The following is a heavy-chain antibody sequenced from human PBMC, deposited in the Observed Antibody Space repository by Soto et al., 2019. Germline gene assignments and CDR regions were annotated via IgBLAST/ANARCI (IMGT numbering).Heavy chain of an antibody. D-gene: IGHD3-10*01. V-gene: IGHV3-21*01. J-gene: IGHJ4*02. Sequence: PGGSLRLSCAASGFTFSSYSMNWVRQAPGKGLEWVSSISSSSSYIYYADSVKGRFTISRDNAKNSLYLQMNSPRAEDTAVYYCARPEGAAMVRGAAFDYWGQGTLVTVSS. CDR2: ISSSSSYI. CDR3: ARPEGAAMVRGAAFDY. CDR1: GFTFSSYS.